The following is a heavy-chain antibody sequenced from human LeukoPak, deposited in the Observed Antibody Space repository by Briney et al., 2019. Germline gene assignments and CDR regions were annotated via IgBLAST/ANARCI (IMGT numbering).Heavy chain of an antibody. D-gene: IGHD1-1*01. CDR2: IIPIFGTG. V-gene: IGHV1-69*06. CDR3: ASGIMFGTTGKTHPKEYYYYGMDV. Sequence: SSVKVSCKASGGTFSSYAISWVRQAPGQGLEWMGMIIPIFGTGTYAQKFHDRVTITADKSTSKANMELSRVKSKDTAVHYSASGIMFGTTGKTHPKEYYYYGMDVWGKRTTVTVCS. J-gene: IGHJ6*04. CDR1: GGTFSSYA.